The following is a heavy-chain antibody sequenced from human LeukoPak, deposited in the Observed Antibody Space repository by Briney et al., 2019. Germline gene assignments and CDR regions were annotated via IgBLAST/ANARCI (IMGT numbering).Heavy chain of an antibody. CDR2: ISYDGSNK. Sequence: PGGSLRLSCAASGFTFSSYAVHWVRQAPGKGLEWVSVISYDGSNKYYADSVKGRFTISRDNSKNTLYLQMNSLRAEDTAVYYCAKAARSSIATLDYWGQGTLVTVSS. CDR3: AKAARSSIATLDY. J-gene: IGHJ4*02. CDR1: GFTFSSYA. D-gene: IGHD6-6*01. V-gene: IGHV3-30*04.